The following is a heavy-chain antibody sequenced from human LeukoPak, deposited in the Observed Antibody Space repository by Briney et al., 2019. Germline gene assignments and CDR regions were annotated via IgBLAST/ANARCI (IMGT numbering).Heavy chain of an antibody. CDR2: IVASGPT. CDR3: LPYGSGST. D-gene: IGHD3-10*01. V-gene: IGHV3-23*01. CDR1: GFTFSNNG. Sequence: GGSLRLSCTASGFTFSNNGMTWVRQAPRKGLEWVSAIVASGPTFTADPVKGRFTISRDSSKNTVYLQMNTLRVEDTAVYYCLPYGSGSTWGQGTLVTVSS. J-gene: IGHJ5*02.